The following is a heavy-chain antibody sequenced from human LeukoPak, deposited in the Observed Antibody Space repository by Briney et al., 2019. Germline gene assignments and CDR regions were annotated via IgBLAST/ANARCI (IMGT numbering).Heavy chain of an antibody. Sequence: GGSLRLSCAASGFTFSGYRMYWVRQGPGKGLVWVSRINSDGTVTNYADSVKGRFTMSRDNAKNSVYLQMSSLRAEDTGVYYCARPRTYSRATDAFDIWGQGTMVTVSS. CDR3: ARPRTYSRATDAFDI. D-gene: IGHD4-11*01. CDR1: GFTFSGYR. V-gene: IGHV3-74*01. CDR2: INSDGTVT. J-gene: IGHJ3*02.